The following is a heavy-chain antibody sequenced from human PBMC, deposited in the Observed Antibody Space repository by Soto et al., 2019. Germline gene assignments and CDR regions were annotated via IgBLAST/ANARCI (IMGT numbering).Heavy chain of an antibody. V-gene: IGHV4-30-2*01. J-gene: IGHJ4*02. CDR3: ARSREFDY. CDR1: GGSLSGGNFS. Sequence: SGTLSLSRCVSGGSLSGGNFSWNWVRKPTGKGLEWIGYIFPSGTTYYNPSLKSRVTISIDVSKTQFSLSLRSLTAADTAVYYCARSREFDYWSQGTLVTVSS. CDR2: IFPSGTT.